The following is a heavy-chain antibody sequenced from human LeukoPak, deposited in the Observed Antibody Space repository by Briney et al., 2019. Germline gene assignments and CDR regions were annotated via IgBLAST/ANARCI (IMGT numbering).Heavy chain of an antibody. CDR3: ARGGYYDSSGYYLSQYYYYGMDV. CDR2: IYTSGST. J-gene: IGHJ6*02. D-gene: IGHD3-22*01. Sequence: PSETLSLTCTVSGGSISSGSYYWSWIRQPAGKGLEWIGRIYTSGSTNYNPSLKSRVTISVDTSKNQSSLKLSSVTAADTAVYYCARGGYYDSSGYYLSQYYYYGMDVWGQGTTVTVSS. CDR1: GGSISSGSYY. V-gene: IGHV4-61*02.